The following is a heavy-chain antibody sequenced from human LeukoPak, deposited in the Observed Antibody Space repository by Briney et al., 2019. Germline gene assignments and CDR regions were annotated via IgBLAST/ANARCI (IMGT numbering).Heavy chain of an antibody. CDR3: ARRKRGSGGPFDY. V-gene: IGHV4-59*08. Sequence: PSETLSLTCTVSGGSLSDYYWTWIRQSPGPGLEWIGYMDYSGSTAYNPSLKSRVTISIDTSKKQFSLALSSVTAADTAIYFCARRKRGSGGPFDYWGQGTLVTVSS. CDR1: GGSLSDYY. D-gene: IGHD6-19*01. CDR2: MDYSGST. J-gene: IGHJ4*02.